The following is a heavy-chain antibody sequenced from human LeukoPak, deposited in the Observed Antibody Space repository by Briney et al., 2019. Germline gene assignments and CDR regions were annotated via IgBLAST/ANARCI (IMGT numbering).Heavy chain of an antibody. D-gene: IGHD6-19*01. V-gene: IGHV3-66*01. CDR1: GFTFSSNY. CDR3: ARDSSGWYYIDY. J-gene: IGHJ4*02. Sequence: PGGSLRLSCAASGFTFSSNYMNWVRQAPGKGLEWVSVIYSGGTTYYADSVKGRFTISRDNSKNTLHLQMNSLRAEDTAVYYCARDSSGWYYIDYWGQGTLVTVSS. CDR2: IYSGGTT.